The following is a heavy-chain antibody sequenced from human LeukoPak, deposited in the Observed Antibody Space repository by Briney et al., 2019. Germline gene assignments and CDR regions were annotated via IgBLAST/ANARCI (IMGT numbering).Heavy chain of an antibody. Sequence: SETPSLTCTVSGGSISSYYWSWIRQPPGKGLEWIGYIYYSGSTNYNPSLKSRVTISVDTSKNQFSLKLSSVTAADTAVYYCARLDSYYYYMDVWGKGTTVTVSS. CDR1: GGSISSYY. V-gene: IGHV4-59*08. CDR2: IYYSGST. J-gene: IGHJ6*03. CDR3: ARLDSYYYYMDV.